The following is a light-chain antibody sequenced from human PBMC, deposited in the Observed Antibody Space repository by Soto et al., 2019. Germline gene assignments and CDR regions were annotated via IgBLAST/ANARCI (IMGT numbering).Light chain of an antibody. CDR2: GAS. Sequence: EIVMTQSPASLSVSPGERATLSCMASQSVSISLAWYQQKPGQAPRLLIAGASTRAADMPGTFSGRGSGSEFTLSVPSLQPEDTCVYHCYHYTSCPRTFGQGTKVDIK. CDR1: QSVSIS. CDR3: YHYTSCPRT. J-gene: IGKJ1*01. V-gene: IGKV3-15*01.